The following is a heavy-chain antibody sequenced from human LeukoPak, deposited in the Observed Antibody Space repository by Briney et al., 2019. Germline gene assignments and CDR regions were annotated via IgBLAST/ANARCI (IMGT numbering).Heavy chain of an antibody. CDR3: ARDRGPRTGFMVREAYDY. Sequence: GGSLRLSCAASGFTFSDYWIHWVRQAPGKGLVWVSHINTDGSITNYADSVKGRFSISRDNGKNTLYLQMSSLRAEDTAVYYCARDRGPRTGFMVREAYDYWGQGTLVTVSS. CDR2: INTDGSIT. J-gene: IGHJ4*02. D-gene: IGHD3-10*01. V-gene: IGHV3-74*01. CDR1: GFTFSDYW.